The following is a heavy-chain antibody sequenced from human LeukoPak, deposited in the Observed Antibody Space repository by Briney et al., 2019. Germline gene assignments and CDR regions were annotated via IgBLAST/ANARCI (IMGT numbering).Heavy chain of an antibody. D-gene: IGHD3-16*01. Sequence: RGESLKISCKGSGYRFTNYWISWVRQMPGKGLEWMGRIDPSDSYTDYSLSFQGHVTFSADKSITTAYLQWSSLRASDTAMYYCATLILRAAPYYLDYWGQGTLVTVSS. CDR2: IDPSDSYT. CDR1: GYRFTNYW. J-gene: IGHJ4*02. V-gene: IGHV5-10-1*01. CDR3: ATLILRAAPYYLDY.